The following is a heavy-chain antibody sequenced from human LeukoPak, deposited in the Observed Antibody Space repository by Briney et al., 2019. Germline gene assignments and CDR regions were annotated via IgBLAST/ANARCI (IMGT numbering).Heavy chain of an antibody. CDR3: AAARGDYYYYYMDV. Sequence: PSETLSLTCTVSGGSISSSSYYWGWIRQPPGKGLEWIGSIYYSGSTYYNPSLKSRVTISVDTSKNQFSLKLSSVTAADTAVYYCAAARGDYYYYYMDVWSKGTTVTVSS. D-gene: IGHD6-13*01. CDR1: GGSISSSSYY. CDR2: IYYSGST. J-gene: IGHJ6*03. V-gene: IGHV4-39*07.